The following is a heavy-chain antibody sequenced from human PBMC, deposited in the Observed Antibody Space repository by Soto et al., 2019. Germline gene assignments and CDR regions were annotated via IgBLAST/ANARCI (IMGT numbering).Heavy chain of an antibody. CDR1: GDSVSTNSAA. D-gene: IGHD1-1*01. CDR2: TYYRSKWYN. V-gene: IGHV6-1*01. CDR3: ARATWIAGDATGWDS. Sequence: QVQLQQSGPGLVKPSQTLSVTCAISGDSVSTNSAAWNWIRQSPSRGLEWLGRTYYRSKWYNDYAVSVESRMSIDTDTSKNQFSLLLKSVTPEDTAVYYCARATWIAGDATGWDSWGQGTLVTVSS. J-gene: IGHJ4*02.